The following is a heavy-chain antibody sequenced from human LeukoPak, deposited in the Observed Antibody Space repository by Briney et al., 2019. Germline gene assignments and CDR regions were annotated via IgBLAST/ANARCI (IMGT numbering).Heavy chain of an antibody. V-gene: IGHV3-48*03. CDR3: ASIIAVAAENWFDP. D-gene: IGHD6-19*01. CDR1: GFTFSSYE. J-gene: IGHJ5*02. Sequence: GGSLILSCAASGFTFSSYEMNWVRQAPGKGLEWVSYISSSGSTIYYADSVKGRFTISRDNAKNSLYLQMNSLRAEDTAVYYCASIIAVAAENWFDPWGQGTLVTVSS. CDR2: ISSSGSTI.